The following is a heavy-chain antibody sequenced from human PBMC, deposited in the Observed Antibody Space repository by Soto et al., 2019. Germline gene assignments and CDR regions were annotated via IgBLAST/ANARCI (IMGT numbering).Heavy chain of an antibody. Sequence: PGGSLRLSCAGSGFIFSSYGMHWVRQAPGKGLEWVAAISYDGSSQYYADSVKGRFTISRDTSTLYLQMNSLRAEDTAVYYCIRCKLPALFYGMDVWGRGTTVTVYS. J-gene: IGHJ6*02. CDR2: ISYDGSSQ. D-gene: IGHD2-15*01. CDR3: IRCKLPALFYGMDV. CDR1: GFIFSSYG. V-gene: IGHV3-30*03.